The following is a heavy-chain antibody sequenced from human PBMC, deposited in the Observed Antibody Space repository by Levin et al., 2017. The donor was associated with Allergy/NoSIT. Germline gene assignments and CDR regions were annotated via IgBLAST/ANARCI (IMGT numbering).Heavy chain of an antibody. Sequence: PGESLKISCKASGYTFTAYYLHWVRQAPGQGLEWMGWISPNNGDTKYAQKFQGRVTMTGDTSITSVYMELNSLRSDDTAVYYCATDYVDGCSWGQGTLVTVSS. CDR3: ATDYVDGCS. CDR2: ISPNNGDT. V-gene: IGHV1-2*02. D-gene: IGHD4-17*01. J-gene: IGHJ5*02. CDR1: GYTFTAYY.